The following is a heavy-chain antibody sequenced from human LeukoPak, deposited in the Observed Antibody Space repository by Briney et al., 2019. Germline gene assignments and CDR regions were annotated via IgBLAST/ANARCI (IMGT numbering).Heavy chain of an antibody. J-gene: IGHJ5*02. CDR1: GGSFRGYY. V-gene: IGHV4-34*01. CDR3: AREWGRDYYVWGSYRKPNWFDP. Sequence: PSETLSLTCAVYGGSFRGYYWSWIHQPPGKGLEWIGEINHSGSTNYNPSLKSRVTISVDTSKNQFSLKLSSVTAADTAVYYCAREWGRDYYVWGSYRKPNWFDPWGQGTLVTVSS. D-gene: IGHD3-16*02. CDR2: INHSGST.